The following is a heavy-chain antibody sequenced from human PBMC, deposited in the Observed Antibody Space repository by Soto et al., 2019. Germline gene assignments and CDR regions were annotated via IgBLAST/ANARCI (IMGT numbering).Heavy chain of an antibody. CDR3: ARGSGRYFDWLLRANYFDY. D-gene: IGHD3-9*01. J-gene: IGHJ4*02. V-gene: IGHV4-34*01. Sequence: SETLSLTCAVYGGSFSGYYWSWIRQPPGKGLEWIGEINHSGSTNYNPSLKSRVTISVDTSKSQFSLKLSSVTAADTAVYYCARGSGRYFDWLLRANYFDYWGQGTLVTVSS. CDR1: GGSFSGYY. CDR2: INHSGST.